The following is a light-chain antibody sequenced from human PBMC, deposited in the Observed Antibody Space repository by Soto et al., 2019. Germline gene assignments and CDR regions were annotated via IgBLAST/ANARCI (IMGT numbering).Light chain of an antibody. CDR3: SSYTTVSTYV. V-gene: IGLV2-14*01. Sequence: ALTQPASVSGSPGQSITISCTGTSSDVGGYNYVSWYQQHPGKAPKLMIYDVRNRPSGVSNRFSGSKSVNTASLTISGLQAEDEADYYCSSYTTVSTYVFGTGTKVTVL. CDR2: DVR. CDR1: SSDVGGYNY. J-gene: IGLJ1*01.